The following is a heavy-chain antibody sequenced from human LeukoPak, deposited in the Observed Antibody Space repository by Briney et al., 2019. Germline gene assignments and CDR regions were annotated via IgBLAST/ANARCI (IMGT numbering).Heavy chain of an antibody. CDR3: ARDYSSGSPHFDY. Sequence: GGSLRLSCAASGFTFSSYWMSWVRQAPGKGLEWVANIKQDGSEKYYVDSVKGRFTISRDDAKNSLYLQMNSLRAEDTAVYYCARDYSSGSPHFDYWGQGTLVTVSS. CDR1: GFTFSSYW. V-gene: IGHV3-7*01. CDR2: IKQDGSEK. D-gene: IGHD3-10*01. J-gene: IGHJ4*02.